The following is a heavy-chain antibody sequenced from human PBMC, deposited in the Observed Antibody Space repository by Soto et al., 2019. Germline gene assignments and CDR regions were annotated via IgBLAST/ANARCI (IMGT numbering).Heavy chain of an antibody. CDR1: GYTFTGYY. CDR2: INPNSGGT. D-gene: IGHD3-3*01. J-gene: IGHJ4*02. Sequence: ASVKVSCKASGYTFTGYYMHWVRQAPGQGLEWMGWINPNSGGTNYAQKFQGRVTMTRDTSISTAYMERSRLRSDDTAVYYCASLIGTYHDFWSGPFCWGQGTLVTVSS. CDR3: ASLIGTYHDFWSGPFC. V-gene: IGHV1-2*02.